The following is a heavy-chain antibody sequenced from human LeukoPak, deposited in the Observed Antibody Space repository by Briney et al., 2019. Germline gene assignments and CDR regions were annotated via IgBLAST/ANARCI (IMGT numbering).Heavy chain of an antibody. J-gene: IGHJ4*02. Sequence: SVKVSCELLGGTFSSFAVSWVRQAPGQGLEWMGRIIPLLDITNYAQRFQGRLTITADKSTTTAYMDLSNLTSDDTAVYYCARGGRVVATLDYWGQGTLVTVSS. V-gene: IGHV1-69*04. CDR2: IIPLLDIT. CDR1: GGTFSSFA. D-gene: IGHD2-15*01. CDR3: ARGGRVVATLDY.